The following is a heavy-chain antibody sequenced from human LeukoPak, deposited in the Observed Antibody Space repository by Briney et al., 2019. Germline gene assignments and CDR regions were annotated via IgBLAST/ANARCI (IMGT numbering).Heavy chain of an antibody. Sequence: GGSLRLSCTASGFTFSTQWMSWVRQALGKGLEWVANIRQDGSETPYADSMKGRFTISRDNAKNSLYLQMNSLRAEDTAMYYCVTTTRSPAFDYWGQGTLVTVSS. CDR1: GFTFSTQW. D-gene: IGHD2-2*01. CDR2: IRQDGSET. J-gene: IGHJ4*02. CDR3: VTTTRSPAFDY. V-gene: IGHV3-7*01.